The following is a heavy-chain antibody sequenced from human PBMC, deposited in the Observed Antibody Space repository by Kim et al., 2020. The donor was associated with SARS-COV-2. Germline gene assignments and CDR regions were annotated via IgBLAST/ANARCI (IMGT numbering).Heavy chain of an antibody. D-gene: IGHD5-18*01. CDR1: GFTFSSYA. CDR3: SRGDTSYGCRLGMDV. CDR2: ISDGGSRT. J-gene: IGHJ6*02. Sequence: GGSLRLSCAASGFTFSSYAMSWVRQAPGKGLDWVSAISDGGSRTYYSDSVKGRFTISRDNFKNTLYLEMNSLRAEDTALYYCSRGDTSYGCRLGMDVWGQGTTVSVSS. V-gene: IGHV3-23*01.